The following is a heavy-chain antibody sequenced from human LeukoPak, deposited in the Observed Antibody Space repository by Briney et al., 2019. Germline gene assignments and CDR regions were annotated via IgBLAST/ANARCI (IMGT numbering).Heavy chain of an antibody. V-gene: IGHV1-69*01. D-gene: IGHD6-6*01. CDR2: IIPIFGTA. Sequence: GASVKVSCKASGGTFSSYAISWVRQAPGQGLEWMGGIIPIFGTANYAQKFQGRVTITADESTSTAYMELSSLRSEDTAVYYCARGSKEYSSSSEWFDPWGQGTLVTVSS. CDR1: GGTFSSYA. CDR3: ARGSKEYSSSSEWFDP. J-gene: IGHJ5*02.